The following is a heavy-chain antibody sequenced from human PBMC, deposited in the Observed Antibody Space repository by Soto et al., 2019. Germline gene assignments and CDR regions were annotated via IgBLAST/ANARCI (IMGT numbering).Heavy chain of an antibody. CDR3: VKGAGGNGSARDYYGMDV. CDR2: MSATGGST. J-gene: IGHJ6*02. Sequence: PGGSRRVSCEASGCTLNRYIMSGCRQAPGKGLEWVSGMSATGGSTYHADSVKGRFTISRDTSKNTLFLQMNSLRAEDTAIYYCVKGAGGNGSARDYYGMDVWGQGPTVTV. V-gene: IGHV3-23*01. CDR1: GCTLNRYI. D-gene: IGHD3-16*01.